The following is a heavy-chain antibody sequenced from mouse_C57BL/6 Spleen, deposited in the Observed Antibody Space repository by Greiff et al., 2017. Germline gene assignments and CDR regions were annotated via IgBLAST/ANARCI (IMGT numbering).Heavy chain of an antibody. V-gene: IGHV1-62-2*01. D-gene: IGHD2-4*01. J-gene: IGHJ3*01. Sequence: QVQLQQSGAELVKPGASVKLSCKASGYTFTEYTIHWVKQRSGQGLEWIGWFYPGSGSIKYNEKFKGKATLTADKSSSTVYMELSRMTSEDSAVXFCERQGEGAIYYDCGWFACWGPGTLVTVSA. CDR1: GYTFTEYT. CDR2: FYPGSGSI. CDR3: ERQGEGAIYYDCGWFAC.